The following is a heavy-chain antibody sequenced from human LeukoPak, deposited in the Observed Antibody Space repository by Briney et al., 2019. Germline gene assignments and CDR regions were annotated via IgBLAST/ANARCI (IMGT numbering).Heavy chain of an antibody. CDR1: GGTFSSYA. J-gene: IGHJ4*02. D-gene: IGHD2-21*02. Sequence: SVKVSCKASGGTFSSYAVSWVRQAPGQGLEWMGGVIPLFATADYAQKFQGRVTITTDESTSTAYMELSSLRSEDTAVYYCASSPSYCGGDCYGYWGQGTLVTVSS. V-gene: IGHV1-69*05. CDR2: VIPLFATA. CDR3: ASSPSYCGGDCYGY.